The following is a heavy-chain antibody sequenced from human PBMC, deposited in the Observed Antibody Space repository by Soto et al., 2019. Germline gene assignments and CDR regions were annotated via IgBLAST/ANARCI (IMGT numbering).Heavy chain of an antibody. CDR1: GFTFSNYW. J-gene: IGHJ4*02. D-gene: IGHD6-6*01. CDR3: ARDGAPIAAPDY. Sequence: GGSLRLSCAASGFTFSNYWMSWVRQAPGKGLEWVASIKEDGSEKYYVDSVKGRFTISRDSAKNSVYLQMNSLRAEDTAMYYCARDGAPIAAPDYWGQGTLVTVSS. CDR2: IKEDGSEK. V-gene: IGHV3-7*05.